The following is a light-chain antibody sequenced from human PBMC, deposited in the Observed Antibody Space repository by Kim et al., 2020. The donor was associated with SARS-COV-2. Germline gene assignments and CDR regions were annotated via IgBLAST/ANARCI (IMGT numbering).Light chain of an antibody. CDR3: GADHGSGSNFVYV. J-gene: IGLJ1*01. V-gene: IGLV9-49*01. Sequence: QLVLTQPPSASASLGASVTLTCTLSSGYSNYKVDWYQQRPGKGPRFVMRVGTGGIVGSKGDGIPDRFSVLGSGLNRYLTIKNIQEEDESDYHCGADHGSGSNFVYVFGTGTMVTVL. CDR2: VGTGGIVG. CDR1: SGYSNYK.